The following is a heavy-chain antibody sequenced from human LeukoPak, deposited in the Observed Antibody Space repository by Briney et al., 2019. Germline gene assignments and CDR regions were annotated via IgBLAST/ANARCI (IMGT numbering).Heavy chain of an antibody. CDR1: GGSFSGYY. CDR3: ARGLAAYYFDY. D-gene: IGHD6-13*01. J-gene: IGHJ4*02. V-gene: IGHV4-34*01. CDR2: INHSGST. Sequence: SETLSLTCAVYGGSFSGYYWSWIRQPPGKGLEWIGEINHSGSTNYNPSLKSRVTISVDTSKNQFSLKLSSVTAADTAVYYCARGLAAYYFDYWGQGTLVTVSS.